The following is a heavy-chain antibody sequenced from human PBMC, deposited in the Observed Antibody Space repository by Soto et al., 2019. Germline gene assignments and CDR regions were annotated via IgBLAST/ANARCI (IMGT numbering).Heavy chain of an antibody. CDR2: VHYSGST. CDR1: GGSIMSNSYY. D-gene: IGHD2-8*02. V-gene: IGHV4-39*02. CDR3: ARDKITGLFDY. J-gene: IGHJ4*02. Sequence: SETLSLTCSVSGGSIMSNSYYWGWIRQPPGKGLEWIATVHYSGSTYYTPSLKNRVTISADTSNNQFSLRLNSVTAADTAVYYCARDKITGLFDYWGQGTLVTVSS.